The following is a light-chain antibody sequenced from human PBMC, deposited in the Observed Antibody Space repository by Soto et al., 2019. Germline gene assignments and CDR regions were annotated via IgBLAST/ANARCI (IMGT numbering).Light chain of an antibody. CDR1: QSVSSTY. V-gene: IGKV3-20*01. J-gene: IGKJ5*01. CDR3: QQYDNSIT. CDR2: GAS. Sequence: EIVLTQSPDTLSLSPGESATLSCRASQSVSSTYLAWYQQKPGRAPRLLIYGASTRATGIPDRFIGSGSGTDFTLTISRLEHEDFAVFYCQQYDNSITFGQGTRLEIE.